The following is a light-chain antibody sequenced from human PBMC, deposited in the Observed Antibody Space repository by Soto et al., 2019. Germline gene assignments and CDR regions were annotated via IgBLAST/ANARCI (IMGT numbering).Light chain of an antibody. J-gene: IGLJ1*01. CDR3: CSYAGSYTYV. CDR2: DVS. CDR1: SSDVGGYNY. V-gene: IGLV2-11*01. Sequence: QSALTQPRSVSGSPGQSVTISCTGTSSDVGGYNYVSWYQQHPGKAPKLMIYDVSKQPSGVPDRFSGSKSVNTASLTISGLQAEDEADYYCCSYAGSYTYVFGTGTKLTVL.